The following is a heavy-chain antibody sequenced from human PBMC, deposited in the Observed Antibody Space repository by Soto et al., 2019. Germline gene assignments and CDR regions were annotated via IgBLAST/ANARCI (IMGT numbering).Heavy chain of an antibody. D-gene: IGHD3-10*02. Sequence: QVQLVESGGGVVQPGRSLSLSCAASGFTFSSYGMHWVRQAPGKALEWVAVIWYDGSNKYYADSVKGRFTISRDNSKNALYLQLNSLRAEDTAVYYCARDVRGLGYCDYWGEGTMVTVS. CDR3: ARDVRGLGYCDY. J-gene: IGHJ4*02. CDR2: IWYDGSNK. V-gene: IGHV3-33*01. CDR1: GFTFSSYG.